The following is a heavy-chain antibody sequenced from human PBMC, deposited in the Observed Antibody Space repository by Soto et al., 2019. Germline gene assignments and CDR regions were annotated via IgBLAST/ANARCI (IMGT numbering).Heavy chain of an antibody. V-gene: IGHV1-24*01. J-gene: IGHJ4*02. D-gene: IGHD3-16*01. Sequence: ASVKVSCKVSGYTLTEFSIHWVRQAPGKGLEWMGGFDPEEGETIYAQRFQGRVIMTEDTSTDTAYMGLSSLRSEDTAVYSCDTVAVQVGWFRSDYVPQFDSWGQGTLVTVSS. CDR2: FDPEEGET. CDR1: GYTLTEFS. CDR3: DTVAVQVGWFRSDYVPQFDS.